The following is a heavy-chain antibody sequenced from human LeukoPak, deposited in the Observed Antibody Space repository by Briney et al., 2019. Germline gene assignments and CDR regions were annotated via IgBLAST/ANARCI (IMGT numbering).Heavy chain of an antibody. CDR3: ARGDGDYGGFDY. V-gene: IGHV4-30-2*01. Sequence: SQTLSLTCAVSGGSISSGGHSWSWIRQPPGKGLEWIGYIYHSGSTYYNPSLKSRVTISVDRSKNQFSLKLSSVTAADTAVYYCARGDGDYGGFDYWGQGTLVTVSS. D-gene: IGHD4-17*01. CDR1: GGSISSGGHS. CDR2: IYHSGST. J-gene: IGHJ4*02.